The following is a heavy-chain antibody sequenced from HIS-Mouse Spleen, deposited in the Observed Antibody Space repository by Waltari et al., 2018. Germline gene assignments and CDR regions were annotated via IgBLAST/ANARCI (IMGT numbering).Heavy chain of an antibody. CDR1: GGSFSGYY. V-gene: IGHV4-34*01. Sequence: QVQLQQWGAGLLKPSETLSLTCAVYGGSFSGYYCSWIRQPPGKGLEWIGEINHSGSTNYNPSLKSRVTISVDTSKNQFSLKLSSVTAADTAVYYCARASSGWFDYWGQGTLVTVSS. D-gene: IGHD6-19*01. CDR3: ARASSGWFDY. CDR2: INHSGST. J-gene: IGHJ4*02.